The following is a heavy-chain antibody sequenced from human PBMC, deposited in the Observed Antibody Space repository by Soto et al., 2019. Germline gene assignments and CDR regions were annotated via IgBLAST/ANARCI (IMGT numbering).Heavy chain of an antibody. D-gene: IGHD2-2*02. CDR1: GAALNSGNYY. V-gene: IGHV4-31*06. Sequence: SETLSLTCSVSGAALNSGNYYWCWIRQVPGKGLEWIGHIYVTGAVDYNSSLRDRITISQDTSERQFSRKLRLVEAADTAVNYGPIQRIVANNAYWFDPWGQGTLVTVSS. CDR2: IYVTGAV. J-gene: IGHJ5*02. CDR3: PIQRIVANNAYWFDP.